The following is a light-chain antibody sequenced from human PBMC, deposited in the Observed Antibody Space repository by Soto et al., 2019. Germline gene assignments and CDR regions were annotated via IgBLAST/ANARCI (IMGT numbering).Light chain of an antibody. J-gene: IGKJ1*01. CDR2: KTS. Sequence: DIHMTQSPSTLSASVGDRVTITCRASQSISIWLAWYQQKPGKAPNLLIYKTSSLESGVPSRFSGSGSGTEFTSTISSLKPDDFATYYCQHYKDYSWTFGQGTKVEIK. V-gene: IGKV1-5*03. CDR1: QSISIW. CDR3: QHYKDYSWT.